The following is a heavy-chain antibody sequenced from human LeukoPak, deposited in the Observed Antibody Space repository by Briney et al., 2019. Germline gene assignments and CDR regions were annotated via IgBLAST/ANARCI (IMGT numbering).Heavy chain of an antibody. Sequence: GGSLRLSCAASGFTFSNHWMNWVRQAPGKGLEWVASINQDGSEKYYVDSVKGRFTISRDDAKNSLSLQMNSLRAEDTAVYYCARIVISGYYTFDYWGQGTLVTVSS. J-gene: IGHJ4*02. D-gene: IGHD3-22*01. CDR2: INQDGSEK. V-gene: IGHV3-7*01. CDR3: ARIVISGYYTFDY. CDR1: GFTFSNHW.